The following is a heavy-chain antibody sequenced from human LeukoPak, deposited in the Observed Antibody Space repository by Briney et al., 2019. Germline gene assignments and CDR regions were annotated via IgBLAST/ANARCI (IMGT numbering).Heavy chain of an antibody. CDR3: AKASHGSSTSCYLDY. J-gene: IGHJ4*02. V-gene: IGHV3-9*01. CDR2: ISWNSGSI. Sequence: GRSLRLSCAASGFIFDDYAMHWVRQAPGKGLEWVSGISWNSGSIGYADSVKGRFTISRDNAKNSLYLQMNSLRAEDTALYYCAKASHGSSTSCYLDYWGQGTLVTVSS. D-gene: IGHD2-2*01. CDR1: GFIFDDYA.